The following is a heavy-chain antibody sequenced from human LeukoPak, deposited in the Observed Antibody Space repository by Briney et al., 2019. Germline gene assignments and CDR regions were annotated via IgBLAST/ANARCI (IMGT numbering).Heavy chain of an antibody. J-gene: IGHJ4*02. Sequence: GGSLRLSCATSGFTFGSYAMNWVRQTPGKGLEWVSAISGRGGSTYYADSVKGRFTISRDNSKNTLYLQMSSLRAEDTAVYYCAKEYLDYSGSNPDYWGQGTLVTVSS. CDR2: ISGRGGST. D-gene: IGHD4/OR15-4a*01. V-gene: IGHV3-23*01. CDR3: AKEYLDYSGSNPDY. CDR1: GFTFGSYA.